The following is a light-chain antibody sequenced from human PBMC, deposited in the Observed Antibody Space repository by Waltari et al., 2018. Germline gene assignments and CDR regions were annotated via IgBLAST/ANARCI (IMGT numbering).Light chain of an antibody. CDR2: WAS. Sequence: DIVMTQSPDSLAVSLGERATINCKSSQSVLYSSDNKNYLGGYQQKPGHPPKLLISWASTRESGVPDRFSGSGSGTDFTLTISSLQAEDVAVYYCQQYYSDPNNFGQGTKLEIE. V-gene: IGKV4-1*01. CDR1: QSVLYSSDNKNY. CDR3: QQYYSDPNN. J-gene: IGKJ2*01.